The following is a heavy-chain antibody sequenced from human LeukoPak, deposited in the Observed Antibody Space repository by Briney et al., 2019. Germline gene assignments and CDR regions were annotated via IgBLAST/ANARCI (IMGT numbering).Heavy chain of an antibody. CDR3: ARGRFCSSTSCQVDY. D-gene: IGHD2-2*01. CDR2: ISSSGSTI. Sequence: PGGSLRLSCAASGFTFSDYYMSWIRQAPGKGLEWVSYISSSGSTIYYADSVKGRFTISRDNAKNSLYLQMNSLRAEDTAVYYCARGRFCSSTSCQVDYWGQGTLVTVSS. V-gene: IGHV3-11*01. J-gene: IGHJ4*02. CDR1: GFTFSDYY.